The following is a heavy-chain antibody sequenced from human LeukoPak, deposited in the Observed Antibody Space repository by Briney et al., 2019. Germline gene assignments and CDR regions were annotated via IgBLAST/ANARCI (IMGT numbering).Heavy chain of an antibody. V-gene: IGHV1-2*02. Sequence: GASVTVSCKASRYTFTGFYIHWVRQAPGQGLEWMGWINPNTCDTHYAQTFQGRVSMTRDPSITTHSMEVGRLRSDGRAIYFFARDPLLTGYYWPYYFDYWGRGALVSVSS. D-gene: IGHD3-9*01. J-gene: IGHJ4*02. CDR3: ARDPLLTGYYWPYYFDY. CDR2: INPNTCDT. CDR1: RYTFTGFY.